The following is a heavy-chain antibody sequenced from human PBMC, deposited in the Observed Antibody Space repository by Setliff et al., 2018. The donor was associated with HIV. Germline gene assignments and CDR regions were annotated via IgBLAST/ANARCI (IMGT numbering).Heavy chain of an antibody. CDR1: GGAFSTFA. CDR3: ARDLRNSNTLFGVLNFVFDL. Sequence: SVKVSCKASGGAFSTFAFNWVRQAPGQGLEWMGGIIPIYGTANYAQRFLGRATITADGSSSTMELTSLRSEDTAVYYCARDLRNSNTLFGVLNFVFDLWGQGTLVTVSS. V-gene: IGHV1-69*13. J-gene: IGHJ4*02. CDR2: IIPIYGTA. D-gene: IGHD3-3*01.